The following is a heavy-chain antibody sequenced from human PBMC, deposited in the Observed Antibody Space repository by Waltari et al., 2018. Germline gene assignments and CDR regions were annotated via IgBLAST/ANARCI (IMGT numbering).Heavy chain of an antibody. CDR2: IYSGGST. J-gene: IGHJ4*02. D-gene: IGHD7-27*01. CDR3: AREAFKDGEWGYFDY. CDR1: GFTVSSNY. V-gene: IGHV3-53*01. Sequence: EVQLVESGGGLIQPGGSLRPSCAASGFTVSSNYMSWVRQAPGKGLEWGAVIYSGGSTYYADAGKCRFTISRDNSKNTLYLQMNSLRAEDTAVYYCAREAFKDGEWGYFDYWGRGTLVTVSS.